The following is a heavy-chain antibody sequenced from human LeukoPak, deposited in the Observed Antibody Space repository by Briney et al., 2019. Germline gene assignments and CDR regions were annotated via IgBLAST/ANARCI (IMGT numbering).Heavy chain of an antibody. D-gene: IGHD2-2*01. CDR3: ARWRGSTSERSDY. Sequence: GGSLRLSCTASGFTLSDYWMTWVRQAPGKGLEWVANIKQDGSAKYYVDSVKGRFTISRDNAKNSLYLQMDSLRVEDTATYYCARWRGSTSERSDYWGQGTLVTVSS. CDR1: GFTLSDYW. J-gene: IGHJ4*02. V-gene: IGHV3-7*01. CDR2: IKQDGSAK.